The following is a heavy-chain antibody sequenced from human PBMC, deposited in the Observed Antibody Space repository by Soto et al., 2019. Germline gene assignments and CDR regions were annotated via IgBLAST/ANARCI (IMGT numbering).Heavy chain of an antibody. CDR3: ARGQRIAARLRPGWFDP. Sequence: GASVKVSCKASGYTFTGYYMHWVRQAPGQGLEWMGWINPNSGGTNYAQKFQGWVTMTRDTSISTAYMELSRLRSDDTAVYYCARGQRIAARLRPGWFDPWGQGTLVTVSS. CDR2: INPNSGGT. V-gene: IGHV1-2*04. CDR1: GYTFTGYY. J-gene: IGHJ5*02. D-gene: IGHD6-6*01.